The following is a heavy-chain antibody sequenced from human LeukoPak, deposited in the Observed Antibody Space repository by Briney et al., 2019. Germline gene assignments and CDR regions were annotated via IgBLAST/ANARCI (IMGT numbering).Heavy chain of an antibody. D-gene: IGHD3-22*01. CDR2: IYPGDSDT. CDR3: ARLTVRGYYDSSGYPSDAFDI. Sequence: GESLKISCKDSGYKFTNYWIGWVRQMPGKGLEWMGIIYPGDSDTGYSPSFQGQVTISADKSISTAYLQWSSLKASDTAMYYCARLTVRGYYDSSGYPSDAFDIWGQGTMVTVSS. J-gene: IGHJ3*02. V-gene: IGHV5-51*01. CDR1: GYKFTNYW.